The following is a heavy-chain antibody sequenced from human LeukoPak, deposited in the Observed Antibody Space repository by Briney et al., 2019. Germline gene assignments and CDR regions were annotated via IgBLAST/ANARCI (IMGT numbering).Heavy chain of an antibody. D-gene: IGHD3-3*01. V-gene: IGHV1-8*01. J-gene: IGHJ6*02. CDR2: MNPNSGNT. CDR3: ARDRGVYGVVQGVYYYGMDV. Sequence: ASVKVSCKASGYTFTSHDINWVRQATGQGLEWMGWMNPNSGNTGFAQKFQGRVTMTRDTSINTAYLELSSLRSEDTAMYYCARDRGVYGVVQGVYYYGMDVWGQGTTVTVS. CDR1: GYTFTSHD.